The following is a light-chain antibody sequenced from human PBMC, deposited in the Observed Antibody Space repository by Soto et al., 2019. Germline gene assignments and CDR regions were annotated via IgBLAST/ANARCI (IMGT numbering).Light chain of an antibody. V-gene: IGKV3-11*01. CDR3: QQRSSSIT. J-gene: IGKJ5*01. Sequence: EIVLTQSPATLSLSPGERATLSCRASQSVGSYLAWYQQKPGQAPRLLIYDASNRATGIPARFGGSGSGTDFTLTISGLEPEDFVVYYCQQRSSSITFGQGTQREIK. CDR1: QSVGSY. CDR2: DAS.